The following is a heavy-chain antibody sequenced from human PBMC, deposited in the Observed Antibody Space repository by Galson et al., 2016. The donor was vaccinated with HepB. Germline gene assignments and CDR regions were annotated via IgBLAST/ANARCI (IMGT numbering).Heavy chain of an antibody. Sequence: QSGAEVTKPGDSLKISCRAFGYSFVDYWISWVRQMPGKGLEWMGRIDPSDSYITYSPSFQGHVTISIDRSMRSASLQWSSLKASDTAMYYCAKHGGDDVWGSYRPDSWGQGTMVIVSS. J-gene: IGHJ4*02. D-gene: IGHD3-16*02. CDR1: GYSFVDYW. CDR2: IDPSDSYI. V-gene: IGHV5-10-1*01. CDR3: AKHGGDDVWGSYRPDS.